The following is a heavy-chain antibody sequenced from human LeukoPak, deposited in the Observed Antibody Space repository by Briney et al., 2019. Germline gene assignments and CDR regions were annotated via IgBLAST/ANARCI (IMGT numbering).Heavy chain of an antibody. CDR1: GDSISSGDY. CDR2: IYYSGST. D-gene: IGHD2-15*01. CDR3: ATTLGYCSGGSCLLPYYYYYMDV. V-gene: IGHV4-61*08. J-gene: IGHJ6*03. Sequence: SETLSLTCAVSGDSISSGDYWGWIRQTPGKGLAWIGYIYYSGSTNYNPSLKSRVTISVDTSKNQFSLKLSSVTAADTAVYYCATTLGYCSGGSCLLPYYYYYMDVWGKGTTVTVSS.